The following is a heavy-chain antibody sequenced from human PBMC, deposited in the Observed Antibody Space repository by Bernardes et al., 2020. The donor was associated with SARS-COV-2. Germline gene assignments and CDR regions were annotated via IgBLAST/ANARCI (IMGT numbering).Heavy chain of an antibody. J-gene: IGHJ4*02. CDR2: IYYSGST. V-gene: IGHV4-59*01. Sequence: SETLSLTCTVSGGSISSYYWSWIRQSPGKGLEWIGYIYYSGSTNYNPSLESRVTISVDTSKNQFSLKLSSVTAADTAVYYCARRAGGADTAHDYWGQGTLVTVSS. CDR1: GGSISSYY. D-gene: IGHD1-26*01. CDR3: ARRAGGADTAHDY.